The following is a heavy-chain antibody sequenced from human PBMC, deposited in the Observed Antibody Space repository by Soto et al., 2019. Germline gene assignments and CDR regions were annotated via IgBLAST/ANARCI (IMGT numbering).Heavy chain of an antibody. CDR3: ARGVVVVPAAMFDY. Sequence: PSETLSLTCTVSGGSISSGGYYWSWIRQHPGKGLEWIGYIYYSGSTYYNPSLKSRVTISVDTSKNQFSLKLSSVTAADTAVYYCARGVVVVPAAMFDYWGQGTLVTVSS. CDR2: IYYSGST. CDR1: GGSISSGGYY. D-gene: IGHD2-2*01. J-gene: IGHJ4*02. V-gene: IGHV4-31*03.